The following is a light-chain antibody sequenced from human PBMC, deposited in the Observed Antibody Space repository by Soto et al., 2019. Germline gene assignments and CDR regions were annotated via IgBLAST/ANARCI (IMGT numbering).Light chain of an antibody. CDR3: ISYAGHTQRV. J-gene: IGLJ1*01. V-gene: IGLV2-8*01. Sequence: QSVLTQPPSASGCPGQSVTSSCTGSSSDVGGYNYVSWYQQHPGKAPKLIIYEVSKRPSGVPDRFSGSKSGNTASVTVSGLQAEDEADYSCISYAGHTQRVFGRGTKVPVL. CDR2: EVS. CDR1: SSDVGGYNY.